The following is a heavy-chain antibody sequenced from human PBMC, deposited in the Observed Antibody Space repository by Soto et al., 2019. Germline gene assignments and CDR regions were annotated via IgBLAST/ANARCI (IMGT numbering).Heavy chain of an antibody. D-gene: IGHD2-2*01. Sequence: SVKVSCKASGGTFSSYTISWVRQAPGQGLEWMGRIIPILGIANYAQKFQGRVTITADESTSTAYMELSSLRSDDTAVYYCAREGLVLVPTTVNSDYYYYAMDVWGQGTTVTVS. CDR1: GGTFSSYT. V-gene: IGHV1-69*04. J-gene: IGHJ6*02. CDR3: AREGLVLVPTTVNSDYYYYAMDV. CDR2: IIPILGIA.